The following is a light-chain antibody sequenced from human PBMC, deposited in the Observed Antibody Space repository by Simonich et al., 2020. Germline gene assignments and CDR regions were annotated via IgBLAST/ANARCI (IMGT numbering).Light chain of an antibody. V-gene: IGLV2-14*01. Sequence: QSALTQPASVSGSPGQSITISCTGTSSDVGGYNYVSWYQQHPGKAPKLMIYDVSKLPSGVSNRFSGSKSGNTASLNISGLQAEDEADYYCSSYTSSSTWVFGGGTKLTVL. J-gene: IGLJ3*02. CDR1: SSDVGGYNY. CDR2: DVS. CDR3: SSYTSSSTWV.